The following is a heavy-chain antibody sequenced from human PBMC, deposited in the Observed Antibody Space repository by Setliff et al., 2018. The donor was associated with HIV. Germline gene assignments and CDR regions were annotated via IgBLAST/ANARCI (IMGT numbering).Heavy chain of an antibody. CDR1: GGSLTNYY. Sequence: SETLSLTCAVYGGSLTNYYWTWIRQTPRKGLEWIGEINHSGSTNYNPSLKSRVTISVDTSKNQFSLKLSSVTAADTAVYYCARFTPWFGELFSWYFDLWGRGTLVTVSS. J-gene: IGHJ2*01. D-gene: IGHD3-10*01. V-gene: IGHV4-34*01. CDR2: INHSGST. CDR3: ARFTPWFGELFSWYFDL.